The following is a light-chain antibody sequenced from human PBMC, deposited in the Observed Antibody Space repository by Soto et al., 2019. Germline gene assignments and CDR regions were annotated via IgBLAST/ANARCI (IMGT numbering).Light chain of an antibody. CDR3: QQYNNWPFT. Sequence: IVLTQSPGTLSLSPGERATLSCRASQSVSSSYLAWYQQKPGQAPRLLIYGASSRATGIPDRFSGSGSGTEFTLTASSLQPEDFAVYYCQQYNNWPFTFGPGTKVDIK. J-gene: IGKJ3*01. V-gene: IGKV3-20*01. CDR2: GAS. CDR1: QSVSSSY.